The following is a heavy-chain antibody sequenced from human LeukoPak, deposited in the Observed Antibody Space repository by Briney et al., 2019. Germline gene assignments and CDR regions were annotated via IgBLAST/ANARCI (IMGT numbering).Heavy chain of an antibody. J-gene: IGHJ4*02. Sequence: SVKVSCKASGGTFSSYAISWVRQAPGQGLEWMGRIIPILGIANYAQKFQGRVTITADKSTSTAYMELSSLRSEDTAVYYCARGPDIVVVVAADFPFDYWGQGTLVTVSS. V-gene: IGHV1-69*04. CDR1: GGTFSSYA. CDR2: IIPILGIA. CDR3: ARGPDIVVVVAADFPFDY. D-gene: IGHD2-15*01.